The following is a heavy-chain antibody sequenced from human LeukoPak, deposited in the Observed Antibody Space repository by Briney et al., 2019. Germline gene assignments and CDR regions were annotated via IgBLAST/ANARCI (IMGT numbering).Heavy chain of an antibody. V-gene: IGHV3-7*01. Sequence: GGSLRLSCAASEFIFSGYWMNWVRQAPGKGLEWVANIKQDGSEKQYVDSVRGRFTISRDNAKNSLYLQMNSRRVEDTAVYYCARGGFVGAADYWGQGTLVTVSS. CDR2: IKQDGSEK. D-gene: IGHD6-13*01. J-gene: IGHJ4*02. CDR3: ARGGFVGAADY. CDR1: EFIFSGYW.